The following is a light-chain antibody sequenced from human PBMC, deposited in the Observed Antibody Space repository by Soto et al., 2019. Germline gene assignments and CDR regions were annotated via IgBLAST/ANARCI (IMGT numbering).Light chain of an antibody. V-gene: IGLV2-11*01. CDR3: CSYAGNSLWV. J-gene: IGLJ3*02. CDR1: SSDVGGYNY. CDR2: DVR. Sequence: QSVLTQPRSVSGSPGQSVTISCTGTSSDVGGYNYVSWYQQHPGKAPKLVIYDVRKRPSGVPDRFSGSKSANTASLTISGLQAEDEADYYCCSYAGNSLWVFGGGTKLTVL.